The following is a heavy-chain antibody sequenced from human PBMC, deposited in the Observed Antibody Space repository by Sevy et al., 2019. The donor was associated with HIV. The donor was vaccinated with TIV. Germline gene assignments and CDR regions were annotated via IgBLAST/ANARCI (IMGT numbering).Heavy chain of an antibody. CDR2: ISAYNGNT. V-gene: IGHV1-18*01. J-gene: IGHJ4*02. CDR3: ARDRSRDGYNYNDY. CDR1: GYTFTSYG. Sequence: ASVKVSCKVSGYTFTSYGISWVRQAPGQGLEWMGWISAYNGNTNYAQKLQGRVTMTTDTSTSTAYMELRSLRSDDTAVYYCARDRSRDGYNYNDYWGQGTLVTVSS. D-gene: IGHD5-12*01.